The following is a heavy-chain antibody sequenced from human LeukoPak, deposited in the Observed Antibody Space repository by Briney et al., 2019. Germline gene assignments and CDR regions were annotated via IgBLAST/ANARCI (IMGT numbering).Heavy chain of an antibody. Sequence: SETLSLTCTVSGVSITSYYWSWIRQPPGRGLEWIGCAFYTGSTNYNPSLKSRVAISIDTSKSQFSLRLTSVTAADTAIYYCASLSHCSTSSCFGYWGRGTLVTVSS. CDR1: GVSITSYY. CDR2: AFYTGST. V-gene: IGHV4-59*01. J-gene: IGHJ4*02. D-gene: IGHD2-2*01. CDR3: ASLSHCSTSSCFGY.